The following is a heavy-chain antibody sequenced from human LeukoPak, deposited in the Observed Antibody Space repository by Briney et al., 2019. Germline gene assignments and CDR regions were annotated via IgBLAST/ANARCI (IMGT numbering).Heavy chain of an antibody. D-gene: IGHD3-22*01. Sequence: ETGGSLRLSCVASGFTFNNYAMNWVRQAPGKGLEWVSVISTSGSGTYYADSVKGRFTISRDNSRNSLYLQMNSLRVEDTAVYYCARNFYETTGFYYDAFDIWGQGTAVTVSS. CDR3: ARNFYETTGFYYDAFDI. CDR1: GFTFNNYA. V-gene: IGHV3-23*01. J-gene: IGHJ3*02. CDR2: ISTSGSGT.